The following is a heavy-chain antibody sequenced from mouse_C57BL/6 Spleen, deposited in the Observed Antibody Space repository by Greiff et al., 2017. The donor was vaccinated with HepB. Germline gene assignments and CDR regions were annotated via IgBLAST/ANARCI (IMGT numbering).Heavy chain of an antibody. V-gene: IGHV1-82*01. CDR3: ARGGSSGYIDY. Sequence: VQLQQSGPELVKPGASVKISCKASGYAFSSSWMNWVKQRPGKGLEWIGRIYPGDGDTNYNGKFKGKATLTADKSSSTAYMQLSSLTSEDSAVYFCARGGSSGYIDYWGQSTTLTVSS. CDR2: IYPGDGDT. D-gene: IGHD3-2*02. CDR1: GYAFSSSW. J-gene: IGHJ2*01.